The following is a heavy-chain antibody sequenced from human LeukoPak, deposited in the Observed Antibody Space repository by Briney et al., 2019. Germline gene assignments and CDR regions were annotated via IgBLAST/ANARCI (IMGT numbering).Heavy chain of an antibody. J-gene: IGHJ4*02. V-gene: IGHV3-64D*06. CDR3: VKVEGSTGVNYYFDY. D-gene: IGHD1-7*01. CDR2: INDNGGST. Sequence: GGSLRLSCAASGLSFSSYGMSWVRQAPGKGLEYVSVINDNGGSTYYADSVKGRFTISRDNSKNTLYLQMSSLRAEDTAIYYCVKVEGSTGVNYYFDYWGQGTLVTVSS. CDR1: GLSFSSYG.